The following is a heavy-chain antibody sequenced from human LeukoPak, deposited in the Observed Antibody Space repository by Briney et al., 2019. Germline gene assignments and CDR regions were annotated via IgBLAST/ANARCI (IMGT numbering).Heavy chain of an antibody. D-gene: IGHD3-22*01. CDR2: ISWDGGST. CDR3: AKEVYDSSGYLDY. CDR1: GFTFDDYT. V-gene: IGHV3-43*01. J-gene: IGHJ4*02. Sequence: SGGSLRLSCAASGFTFDDYTMHWVRQAPGKGLEWVSLISWDGGSTYYADSVKGRFTISRDNSKNSLYLQMNSLRTEDTALYYCAKEVYDSSGYLDYWGQGTLVTVSS.